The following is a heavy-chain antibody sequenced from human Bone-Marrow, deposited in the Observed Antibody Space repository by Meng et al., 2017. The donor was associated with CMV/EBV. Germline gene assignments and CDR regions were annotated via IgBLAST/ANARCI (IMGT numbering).Heavy chain of an antibody. V-gene: IGHV4-39*01. J-gene: IGHJ6*02. CDR3: ARLRGWQVGMDV. Sequence: SETLSLTCTVSGGSISSSDYYWGWIRQPPGKGLEWIGSIYYSGSTYYNAPIKSRVIISVDTSKNQFSLKLSSVTAADTAVYYCARLRGWQVGMDVWGQGTTVTVSS. CDR1: GGSISSSDYY. D-gene: IGHD6-19*01. CDR2: IYYSGST.